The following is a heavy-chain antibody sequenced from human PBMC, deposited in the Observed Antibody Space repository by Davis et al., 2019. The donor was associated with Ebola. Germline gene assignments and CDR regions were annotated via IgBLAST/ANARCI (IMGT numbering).Heavy chain of an antibody. V-gene: IGHV3-74*01. CDR2: INSDGTIT. CDR1: GFTFSSYW. Sequence: GSLRLSCAASGFTFSSYWMHWVRQAPGTGLEWVSRINSDGTITNYADSVKGRFTISRDNAKNTLYLQMSGLRAEDTALYYCARVATDWFDPWGQGTRVTVSS. CDR3: ARVATDWFDP. J-gene: IGHJ5*02.